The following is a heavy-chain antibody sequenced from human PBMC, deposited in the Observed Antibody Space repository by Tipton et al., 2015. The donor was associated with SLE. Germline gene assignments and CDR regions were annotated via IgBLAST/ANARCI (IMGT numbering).Heavy chain of an antibody. CDR2: VYYSGTT. Sequence: TLSLTCTVSGGSITNGDYYWHWIRQPPGKGLEWIGYVYYSGTTYSNPSLKSRVTISVDTSKNQFSLKLSSVTAADTAVYYCARDQVGYSGYTSFYYMDVWGKGTTVTVSS. CDR1: GGSITNGDYY. V-gene: IGHV4-30-4*01. CDR3: ARDQVGYSGYTSFYYMDV. J-gene: IGHJ6*03. D-gene: IGHD5-12*01.